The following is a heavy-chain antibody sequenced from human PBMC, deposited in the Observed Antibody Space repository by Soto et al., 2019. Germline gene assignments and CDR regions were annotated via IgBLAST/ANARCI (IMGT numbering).Heavy chain of an antibody. D-gene: IGHD2-2*01. CDR2: IIPILGIA. J-gene: IGHJ3*02. CDR3: ARRESVVVVPAAMRDAFDI. Sequence: QVQLVQSGAEVKKPGSSVKVSCKASGGTFSSYTISCVRQAPGQGLEWMGRIIPILGIANYAHKFQGRVTITADKSTSTAYMELSSLRSEDTAVYYCARRESVVVVPAAMRDAFDIWGQGTMVTVSS. V-gene: IGHV1-69*02. CDR1: GGTFSSYT.